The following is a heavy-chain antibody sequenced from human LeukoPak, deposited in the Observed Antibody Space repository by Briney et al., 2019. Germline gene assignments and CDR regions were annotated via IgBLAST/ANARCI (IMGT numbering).Heavy chain of an antibody. Sequence: PSETLSLTCAASGWSFSGYSWSWIRQPPGKGLEWIGVINHSGSTNYYPSSKNRVTISVGKSKNQFSVKLSSVTAADTAVYYCARGRYCSGGSCLPGDYWGEGTLVTVSS. CDR2: INHSGST. J-gene: IGHJ4*02. D-gene: IGHD2-15*01. CDR3: ARGRYCSGGSCLPGDY. V-gene: IGHV4-34*01. CDR1: GWSFSGYS.